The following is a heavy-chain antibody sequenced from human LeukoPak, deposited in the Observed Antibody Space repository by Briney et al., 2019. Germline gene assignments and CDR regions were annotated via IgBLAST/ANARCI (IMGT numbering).Heavy chain of an antibody. CDR2: ISSSSSTI. Sequence: GGSLRLSCAASGFTFSSYSMNWVRQAPGKGLEWVSYISSSSSTIYYADSVKGRFTISRDNAKNSLYLQMNSLRAEDTAVYYCARAGWELLAYYYYGMDVWGQGTTVTVSS. J-gene: IGHJ6*02. D-gene: IGHD1-26*01. CDR1: GFTFSSYS. CDR3: ARAGWELLAYYYYGMDV. V-gene: IGHV3-48*04.